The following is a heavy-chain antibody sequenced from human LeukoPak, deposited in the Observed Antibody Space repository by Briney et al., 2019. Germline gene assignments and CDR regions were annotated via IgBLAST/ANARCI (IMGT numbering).Heavy chain of an antibody. D-gene: IGHD3-22*01. CDR1: GGSISSNNW. Sequence: SETLSLTCAVSGGSISSNNWWGWVRQPPGKGLEWIGEIYHSGSPNYNPSLKSRVTISVDKSRNHFSLNLSSVTAADTAVYYCARESYYDSSGYSFDYWGQGTLVTVSS. CDR3: ARESYYDSSGYSFDY. CDR2: IYHSGSP. J-gene: IGHJ4*02. V-gene: IGHV4-4*02.